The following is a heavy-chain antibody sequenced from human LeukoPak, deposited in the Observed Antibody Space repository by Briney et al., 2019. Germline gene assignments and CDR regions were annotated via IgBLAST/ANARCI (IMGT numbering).Heavy chain of an antibody. V-gene: IGHV3-66*01. Sequence: PGGSLRLSCAASGFTFSSYAMSWVRQAPGKGLEWVSVIYSGGSTYYADSVKGRFTISRDNSKNTLYLQMNSLRAEDTAVYYCARVKSYYGSGSYFYYYYYMDAWGKGTTVTISS. CDR1: GFTFSSYA. J-gene: IGHJ6*03. CDR2: IYSGGST. D-gene: IGHD3-10*01. CDR3: ARVKSYYGSGSYFYYYYYMDA.